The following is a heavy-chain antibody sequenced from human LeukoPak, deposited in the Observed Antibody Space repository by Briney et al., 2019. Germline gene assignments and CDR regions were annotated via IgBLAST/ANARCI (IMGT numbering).Heavy chain of an antibody. CDR1: GGSISSYY. V-gene: IGHV4-59*12. CDR2: IYNSGST. Sequence: SETLSLTCTVSGGSISSYYWSWIRQPPGKGLEWIGYIYNSGSTSYNPSLKSRVTISVETSKNQFSLKLSSVTAADTAVYYCARGATWIQLWLGYWGQGTLVTVSS. D-gene: IGHD5-18*01. J-gene: IGHJ4*02. CDR3: ARGATWIQLWLGY.